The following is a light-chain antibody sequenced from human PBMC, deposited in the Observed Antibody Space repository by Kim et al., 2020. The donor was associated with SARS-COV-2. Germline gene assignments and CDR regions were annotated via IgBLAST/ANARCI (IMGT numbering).Light chain of an antibody. CDR3: EQRSKWPLT. Sequence: EIVLTQSLATLSLSPGERATLSCRASQSVTSYLVWFQHKPGQAPRLLIYDASNRATVIPARFSGSGSGTDFTLTISSLEPEDFAVYYCEQRSKWPLTFGGGTKLEI. J-gene: IGKJ4*01. CDR1: QSVTSY. V-gene: IGKV3-11*01. CDR2: DAS.